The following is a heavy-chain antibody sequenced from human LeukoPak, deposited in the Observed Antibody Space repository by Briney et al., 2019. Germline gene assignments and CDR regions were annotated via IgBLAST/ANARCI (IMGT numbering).Heavy chain of an antibody. CDR3: AKRGAGSGGLHH. J-gene: IGHJ5*02. Sequence: GGSLRLSCAASGFSFSIYAMSWVRQAPGKGLEWVSTFFSDTGKTDYADSVKGRFTISRDTSRNTLYLQMNSLRAEDTAVYYCAKRGAGSGGLHHWGQGTLVTVSS. D-gene: IGHD6-19*01. CDR2: FFSDTGKT. CDR1: GFSFSIYA. V-gene: IGHV3-23*01.